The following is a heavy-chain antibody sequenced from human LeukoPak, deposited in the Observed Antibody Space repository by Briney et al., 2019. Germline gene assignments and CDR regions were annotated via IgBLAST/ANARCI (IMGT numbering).Heavy chain of an antibody. D-gene: IGHD3-10*01. Sequence: SETLSLTCTVSGGSIRSYYWSWIRQPAGKGLEWIGHIYTSGSTNYNPSLKSRVTMSVDTSKNQFSLNVNSVTAADTAVYYCATILVVRGISAFDYWGQGILVTVSS. CDR2: IYTSGST. V-gene: IGHV4-4*07. J-gene: IGHJ4*02. CDR3: ATILVVRGISAFDY. CDR1: GGSIRSYY.